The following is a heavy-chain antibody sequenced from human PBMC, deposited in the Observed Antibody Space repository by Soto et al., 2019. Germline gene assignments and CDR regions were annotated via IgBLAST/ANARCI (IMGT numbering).Heavy chain of an antibody. CDR2: ISDSETT. CDR1: GASMGRYY. D-gene: IGHD3-10*01. J-gene: IGHJ4*02. V-gene: IGHV4-59*01. CDR3: ARVDYYGAGTYLFDY. Sequence: SETLSLTCTVSGASMGRYYWAWIRQSPGKGLELIGLISDSETTNYSPSLRSRVTISLETSKSQFSLKLSAVTAADTAVYFCARVDYYGAGTYLFDYWGPGTLVTVPQ.